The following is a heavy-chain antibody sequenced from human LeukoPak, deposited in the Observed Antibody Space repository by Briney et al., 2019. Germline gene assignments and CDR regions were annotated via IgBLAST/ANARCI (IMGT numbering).Heavy chain of an antibody. CDR1: GFTFSSYT. J-gene: IGHJ3*02. Sequence: GGSLRLSCAASGFTFSSYTINWVRQAPGKGLEWVSSISSSSTYIYYADSVKGRFTISRDSAKSSVNLQMNSLRAEDTAVYYCARDAGFVAFDIWGQGTMVSVSS. D-gene: IGHD3-16*01. V-gene: IGHV3-21*01. CDR2: ISSSSTYI. CDR3: ARDAGFVAFDI.